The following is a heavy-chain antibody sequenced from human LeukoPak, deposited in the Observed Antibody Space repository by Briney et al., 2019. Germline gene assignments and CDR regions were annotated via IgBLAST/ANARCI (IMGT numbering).Heavy chain of an antibody. Sequence: SETLSLTCTVSGGSISSYYWTWIRQPAGRGLEWIGRIYSSGSTNYNPSPKSRVTMSVDTSKNQFSLKLSSVTAADTAVFYCARIASAGHIDYWGQGALVTVSS. CDR3: ARIASAGHIDY. J-gene: IGHJ4*02. CDR2: IYSSGST. CDR1: GGSISSYY. D-gene: IGHD6-13*01. V-gene: IGHV4-4*07.